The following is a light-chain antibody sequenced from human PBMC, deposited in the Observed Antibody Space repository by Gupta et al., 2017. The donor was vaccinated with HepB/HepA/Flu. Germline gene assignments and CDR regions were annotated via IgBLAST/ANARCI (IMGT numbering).Light chain of an antibody. Sequence: QSGLPQPPSASGTPGQRVTISCSGSSSNIGSNTVNWYQQLPGTAPKLLFYDNNQRPSGVPDRFSDSKSGTSASLAISGLQSEDEADYYCAAWDDSLNGPVFGGGTKLTVL. CDR3: AAWDDSLNGPV. J-gene: IGLJ2*01. V-gene: IGLV1-44*01. CDR2: DNN. CDR1: SSNIGSNT.